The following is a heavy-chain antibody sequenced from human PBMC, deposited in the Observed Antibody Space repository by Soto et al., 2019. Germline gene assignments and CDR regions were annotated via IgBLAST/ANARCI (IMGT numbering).Heavy chain of an antibody. Sequence: QVQLVQSGAEVKKPGSSVKVSCKASGGTFSSYAISWVRQAPGQGLDWMGGIIPIFGTANYAQKFQGRVTITADKSTRTAYMELSSLRSDDTVEYYCAISTGNTAGYYFDYLGQGTLVTVSS. V-gene: IGHV1-69*06. J-gene: IGHJ4*02. CDR1: GGTFSSYA. CDR3: AISTGNTAGYYFDY. CDR2: IIPIFGTA. D-gene: IGHD1-7*01.